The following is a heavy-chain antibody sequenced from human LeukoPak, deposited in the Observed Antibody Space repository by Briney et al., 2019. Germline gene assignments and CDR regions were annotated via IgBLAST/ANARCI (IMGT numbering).Heavy chain of an antibody. Sequence: PGGSLRLSCAASGFTFSSFSMNWVRQAPGKGLEWVANIKQDGSEKYYVDSVKGRFTISRDNAKNSLYLQMNSLRAEDTAVYYCARDLRITVAGTNYYYYGMDVWGQGTTVTVSS. V-gene: IGHV3-7*03. CDR2: IKQDGSEK. CDR1: GFTFSSFS. CDR3: ARDLRITVAGTNYYYYGMDV. D-gene: IGHD6-19*01. J-gene: IGHJ6*02.